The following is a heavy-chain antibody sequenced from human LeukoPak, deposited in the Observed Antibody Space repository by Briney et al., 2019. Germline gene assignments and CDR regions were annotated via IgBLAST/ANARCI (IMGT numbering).Heavy chain of an antibody. CDR3: VGSGSYELGAFDI. Sequence: GRSLRLSCAASGFTFSSYGMHWVRQAPGKGLEWVAVISYDGSNKYYADSVKGRFTISRDNSKNTLYLQMNSLRAEDTAVYYCVGSGSYELGAFDIWGQGTMVTVSS. J-gene: IGHJ3*02. CDR2: ISYDGSNK. D-gene: IGHD3-10*01. V-gene: IGHV3-30*03. CDR1: GFTFSSYG.